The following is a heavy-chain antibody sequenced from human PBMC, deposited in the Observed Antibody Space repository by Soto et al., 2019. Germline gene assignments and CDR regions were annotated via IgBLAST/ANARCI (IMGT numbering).Heavy chain of an antibody. CDR1: GFTFSSYS. V-gene: IGHV3-21*01. Sequence: EVQLVESGGGLVKPGGSLRLSCAASGFTFSSYSMNWVRQAPGKGLEWVSSISSSSSYIYYADSVKGRFTISRDNAKNSLYLQMNSLRAEDTAVYYCARARDYYGSGSYFNWFDPWGQGTLVTVSS. CDR3: ARARDYYGSGSYFNWFDP. D-gene: IGHD3-10*01. J-gene: IGHJ5*02. CDR2: ISSSSSYI.